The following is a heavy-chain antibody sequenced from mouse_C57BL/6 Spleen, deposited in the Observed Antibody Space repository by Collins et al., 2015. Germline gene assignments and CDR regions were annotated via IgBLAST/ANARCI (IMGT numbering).Heavy chain of an antibody. CDR3: ASPSYYGSSFAY. Sequence: QVQLQQSGPELVKPGASVKISCKASGYAFSSSWMNWVKQGPGKGLEWIGRIYPGDRGTNYNGRFKGKATLTADKSSSTAYIQLSGLTSEDSAVYFCASPSYYGSSFAYWGQGTLVTVSA. J-gene: IGHJ3*01. V-gene: IGHV1-82*01. CDR1: GYAFSSSW. CDR2: IYPGDRGT. D-gene: IGHD1-1*01.